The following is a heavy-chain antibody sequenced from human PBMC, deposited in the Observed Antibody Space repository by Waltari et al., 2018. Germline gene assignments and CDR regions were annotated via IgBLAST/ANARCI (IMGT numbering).Heavy chain of an antibody. D-gene: IGHD1-26*01. CDR1: GYTFTSYA. V-gene: IGHV1-3*01. CDR3: ARDLGVVGATRYYYGMDV. CDR2: INAGNGNT. J-gene: IGHJ6*02. Sequence: QVQLVQSGAEVKKPGASVKVSCKASGYTFTSYAMHWVRQAPGQRLEWMGWINAGNGNTKYSQKFQGRVTITRDTSASTAYMELSSLRSEDTAVYYCARDLGVVGATRYYYGMDVWGQGTTVTVSS.